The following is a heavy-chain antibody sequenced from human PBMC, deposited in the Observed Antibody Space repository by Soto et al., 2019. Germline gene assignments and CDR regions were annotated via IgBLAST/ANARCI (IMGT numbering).Heavy chain of an antibody. CDR3: ARDRGSYYSYYYYGMDV. J-gene: IGHJ6*02. CDR2: INANNGST. V-gene: IGHV1-18*01. D-gene: IGHD1-26*01. CDR1: RYTFTGYG. Sequence: GASAKVCCKDRRYTFTGYGISLVRLNNGQWLECMGWINANNGSTNYAQKLQGWVTMTRDTSTSTAYMELSRLRSDDTAVYYCARDRGSYYSYYYYGMDVWGQGTTVTVSS.